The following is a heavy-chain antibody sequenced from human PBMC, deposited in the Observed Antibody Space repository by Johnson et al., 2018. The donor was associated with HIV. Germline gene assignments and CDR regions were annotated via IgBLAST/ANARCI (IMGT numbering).Heavy chain of an antibody. CDR3: ARTGVLGAFDI. D-gene: IGHD2-8*02. CDR2: ISYDGSNK. Sequence: QVQLVESGGGVVQPGRSLRLSCAASGFTFSSYGMHWVRQAPGKGLEWVAVISYDGSNKYYAGSVKGRFTISRENANNSLYLQMNSLRAGDTAVYYCARTGVLGAFDIWGQGTMVTVSS. V-gene: IGHV3-30*03. J-gene: IGHJ3*02. CDR1: GFTFSSYG.